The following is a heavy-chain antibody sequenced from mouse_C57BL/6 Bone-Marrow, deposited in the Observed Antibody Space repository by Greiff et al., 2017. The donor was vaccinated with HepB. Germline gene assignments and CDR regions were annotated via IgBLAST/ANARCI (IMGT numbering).Heavy chain of an antibody. CDR2: INPGSGGT. D-gene: IGHD2-4*01. J-gene: IGHJ3*01. Sequence: QVQLKESGAELVRPGTSVKVSCKASGYAFTNYLIEWVKQRPGQGLEWIGVINPGSGGTNYNEKFKGKATLTADKSSSTAYMQLSSLTSEDSAVYFRARGDYDYPSFAYWGQGTLVTVSA. CDR1: GYAFTNYL. CDR3: ARGDYDYPSFAY. V-gene: IGHV1-54*01.